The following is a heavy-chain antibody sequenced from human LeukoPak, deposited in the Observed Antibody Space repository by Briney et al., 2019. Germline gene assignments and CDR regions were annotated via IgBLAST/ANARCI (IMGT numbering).Heavy chain of an antibody. CDR3: ARDLSYYYYMDV. Sequence: GGSLRLSCAASGFTFSSYSMNWVRQAPGKGLEWVSSISSSSSYIYYADSVKGRFTISRDNAKNSLYLQMNSLRAEDTAVYYCARDLSYYYYMDVWGKGTTVTVSS. V-gene: IGHV3-21*01. CDR1: GFTFSSYS. CDR2: ISSSSSYI. J-gene: IGHJ6*03.